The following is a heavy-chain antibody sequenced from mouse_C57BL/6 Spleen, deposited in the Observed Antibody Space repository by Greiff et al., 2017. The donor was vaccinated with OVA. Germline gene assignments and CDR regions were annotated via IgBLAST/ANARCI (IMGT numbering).Heavy chain of an antibody. V-gene: IGHV1-72*01. CDR1: GYTFTSYW. J-gene: IGHJ4*01. CDR2: IDPNSGGT. D-gene: IGHD1-1*01. CDR3: ARQPVTTVVGEDAMDY. Sequence: QVQLQQPGAELVKPGASVKLSCKASGYTFTSYWMHWVKQRPGRGLEWIGRIDPNSGGTKYNEKFKSKATLTVDKPSSTAYMQLSSLTSEDSAVYYCARQPVTTVVGEDAMDYWGQGTSVTVSS.